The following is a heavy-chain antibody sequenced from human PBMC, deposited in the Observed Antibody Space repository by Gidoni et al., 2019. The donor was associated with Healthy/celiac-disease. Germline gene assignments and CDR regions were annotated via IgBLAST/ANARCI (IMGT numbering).Heavy chain of an antibody. J-gene: IGHJ1*01. CDR3: ARASGLYSSGWYGGQYFQH. Sequence: QVQLQQWGAGLLKPSETLSLTCAVYGGSFSGYYWSWIRQLPGKGLEWIGEINHSGGTNYNPSLKRRVTISVDTSKNQFSLKLSSVTAADTAVYYCARASGLYSSGWYGGQYFQHWGQGTLVTVSS. CDR1: GGSFSGYY. CDR2: INHSGGT. D-gene: IGHD6-19*01. V-gene: IGHV4-34*01.